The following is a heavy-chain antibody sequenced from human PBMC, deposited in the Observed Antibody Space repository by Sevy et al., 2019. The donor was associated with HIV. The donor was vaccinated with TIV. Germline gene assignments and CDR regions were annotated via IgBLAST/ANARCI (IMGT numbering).Heavy chain of an antibody. CDR3: ARDTSGYGRGWYRYYHYYGIDV. CDR1: GDSIIDYY. CDR2: IHNRGGY. V-gene: IGHV4-59*01. Sequence: SETLSLTCTVSGDSIIDYYWSWIRQPPGKGLEWIGYIHNRGGYNYNPSLKSRVTISGDVSKNQFSLKLSSVTAVDTAVYYCARDTSGYGRGWYRYYHYYGIDVWGQGTTVTVSS. J-gene: IGHJ6*02. D-gene: IGHD6-19*01.